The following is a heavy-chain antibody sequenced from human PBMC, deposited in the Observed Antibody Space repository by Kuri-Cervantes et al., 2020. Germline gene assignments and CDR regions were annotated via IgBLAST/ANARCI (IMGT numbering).Heavy chain of an antibody. CDR1: GFIVSNNY. Sequence: GGSLTLSCAASGFIVSNNYMSWVRQAPGTGLEWVSITHSGGSTYYADSVKGRFTISRDDVKNSVHLKMNSLRAEDTAVYYCARESRWNYYFDYWGQGTLVTVSS. V-gene: IGHV3-53*01. CDR3: ARESRWNYYFDY. J-gene: IGHJ4*02. CDR2: THSGGST. D-gene: IGHD4-23*01.